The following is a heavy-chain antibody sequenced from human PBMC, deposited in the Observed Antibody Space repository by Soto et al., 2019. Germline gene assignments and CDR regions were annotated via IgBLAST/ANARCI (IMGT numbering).Heavy chain of an antibody. Sequence: QVQLQQWGAGLLKPSETLSLNCAVNGGSLSGYYWSWIRKPPGKGLEWIGEIKDGGSTNYSPSLRGRATIYSDTSNNQFSLRLKSVTAADTGVYYCARGQEGVVATHWDQGALVTVSS. D-gene: IGHD5-12*01. CDR1: GGSLSGYY. V-gene: IGHV4-34*01. CDR2: IKDGGST. J-gene: IGHJ1*01. CDR3: ARGQEGVVATH.